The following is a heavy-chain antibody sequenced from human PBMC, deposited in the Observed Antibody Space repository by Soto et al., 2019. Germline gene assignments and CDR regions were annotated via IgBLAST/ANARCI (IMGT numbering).Heavy chain of an antibody. J-gene: IGHJ3*02. Sequence: QVQLQESGPGLVKPSETLSLTCTVSGGSISSYYWSWIRQPPGKGLEWIGYIYYSGSTNYNPSLRSRVTLSVDTSKNQFSLKLSSVTAADTAVYYCARAGDEYYYAFDIWGQGTMVTVSS. CDR1: GGSISSYY. CDR2: IYYSGST. D-gene: IGHD3-10*01. CDR3: ARAGDEYYYAFDI. V-gene: IGHV4-59*01.